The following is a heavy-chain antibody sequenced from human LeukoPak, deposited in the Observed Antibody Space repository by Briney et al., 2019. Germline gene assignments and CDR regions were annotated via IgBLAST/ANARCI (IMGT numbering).Heavy chain of an antibody. Sequence: GGSLRLSCTASVFPFSAYAMNWVRQAPGEGLEWISYISNSGSTIYYADSAKGRFTISRDNAKNSLYLQMNSLRDEDTALYYCARGAVGGFGGQPPYHYYGMDVWGQGTTVSVSS. CDR1: VFPFSAYA. V-gene: IGHV3-48*02. J-gene: IGHJ6*02. CDR2: ISNSGSTI. CDR3: ARGAVGGFGGQPPYHYYGMDV. D-gene: IGHD3-10*01.